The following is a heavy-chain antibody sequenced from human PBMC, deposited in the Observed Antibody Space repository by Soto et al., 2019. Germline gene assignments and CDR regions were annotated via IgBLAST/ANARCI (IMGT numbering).Heavy chain of an antibody. D-gene: IGHD4-17*01. J-gene: IGHJ4*01. CDR2: INHSGST. Sequence: PPETLSITCTVYGLSFSGYYLIWLRQTPGKGLEWIGEINHSGSTNYNPSLKRRVTISVDTSKNQFSLKLSSVTAADTAVYYRSRCWRDLNYGAYCMDYWGQGTMVTVSS. CDR3: SRCWRDLNYGAYCMDY. V-gene: IGHV4-34*01. CDR1: GLSFSGYY.